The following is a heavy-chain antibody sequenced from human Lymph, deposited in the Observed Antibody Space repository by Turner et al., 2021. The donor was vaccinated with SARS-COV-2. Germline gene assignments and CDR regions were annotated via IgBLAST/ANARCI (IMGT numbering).Heavy chain of an antibody. V-gene: IGHV3-30-3*01. CDR1: GFTFSSYA. CDR2: ISYDGSSK. CDR3: ARDALKREVADTSDNWFDP. D-gene: IGHD6-19*01. J-gene: IGHJ5*02. Sequence: QVQLVESGGGVVQPGRSLRPSCAASGFTFSSYAMHWVRQAPGKGLEWVAVISYDGSSKFHADSVKGRFTISRDNSKNTLYLQMNNLRAGDTAVYYCARDALKREVADTSDNWFDPWGQGTLVTVSS.